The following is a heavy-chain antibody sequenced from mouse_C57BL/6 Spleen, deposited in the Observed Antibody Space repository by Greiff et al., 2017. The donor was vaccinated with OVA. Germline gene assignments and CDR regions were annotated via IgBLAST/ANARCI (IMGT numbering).Heavy chain of an antibody. CDR3: DRSYCGSSYGWYFDV. CDR1: GFSLTSYG. D-gene: IGHD1-1*01. V-gene: IGHV2-2*01. CDR2: IWSGGST. Sequence: VQGVESGPGLVQPSQCLSISCTASGFSLTSYGVHWVRQSPGKGLEWLGVIWSGGSTDYNAAFISRLSISKDNAKSQVFFKMNSLQADDTAIYYCDRSYCGSSYGWYFDVWGKGTTVTVSS. J-gene: IGHJ1*03.